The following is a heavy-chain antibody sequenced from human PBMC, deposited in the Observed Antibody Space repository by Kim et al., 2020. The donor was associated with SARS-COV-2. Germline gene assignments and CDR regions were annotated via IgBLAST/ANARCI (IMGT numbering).Heavy chain of an antibody. D-gene: IGHD3-16*02. CDR3: TTGTDYVWGSYRYTSFWDY. J-gene: IGHJ4*02. V-gene: IGHV3-15*01. Sequence: GRFTISRDDSKNTLYLQMNSLKTEDTAVYYCTTGTDYVWGSYRYTSFWDYWGQGALVTVSS.